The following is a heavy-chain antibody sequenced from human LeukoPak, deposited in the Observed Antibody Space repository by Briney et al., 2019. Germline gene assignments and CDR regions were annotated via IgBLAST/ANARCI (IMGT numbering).Heavy chain of an antibody. J-gene: IGHJ4*02. V-gene: IGHV1-3*01. D-gene: IGHD6-13*01. CDR1: GYAFPHYG. CDR3: ARSGSNWSCDS. CDR2: INAGNGDDT. Sequence: ASVKVSCKASGYAFPHYGVQWVRQAPGQTLEWMGWINAGNGDDTKHSQKFQARLTMTTDPSATTVYMELNSLRSEDTAVYYCARSGSNWSCDSWGQGTLVTVSS.